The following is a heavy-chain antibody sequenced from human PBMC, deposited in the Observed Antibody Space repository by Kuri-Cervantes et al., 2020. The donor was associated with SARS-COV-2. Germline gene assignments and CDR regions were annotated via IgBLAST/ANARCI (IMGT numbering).Heavy chain of an antibody. CDR2: INPSGVST. CDR3: ARDCIAALGFYYYGMDV. J-gene: IGHJ6*02. V-gene: IGHV1-46*01. CDR1: GYTFTSYY. D-gene: IGHD6-13*01. Sequence: ASVKVSCKASGYTFTSYYMHWVRQAPGQGLERMGIINPSGVSTSYAQKFQGRVTMTRDTSTSTVYMELSSLRSEDAAVYYCARDCIAALGFYYYGMDVWGQGTTVTVSS.